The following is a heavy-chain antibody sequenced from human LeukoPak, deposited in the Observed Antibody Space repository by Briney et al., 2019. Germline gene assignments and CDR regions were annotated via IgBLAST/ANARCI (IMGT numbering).Heavy chain of an antibody. CDR2: IYYSGST. J-gene: IGHJ4*02. D-gene: IGHD2-2*01. CDR3: GRGLVVPAATPFHYY. V-gene: IGHV4-59*08. CDR1: GGSISSYY. Sequence: PSETLSLTCTVSGGSISSYYWSWIRQPPGKGLEWIGYIYYSGSTNYNPSLKSRVTISVDTSKNQFSLKLSSVTAADTAVYYCGRGLVVPAATPFHYYWGQGTLVTVSS.